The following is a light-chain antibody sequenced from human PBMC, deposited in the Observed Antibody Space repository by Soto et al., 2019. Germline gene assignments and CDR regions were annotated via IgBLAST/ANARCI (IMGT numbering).Light chain of an antibody. V-gene: IGLV2-8*01. J-gene: IGLJ1*01. Sequence: QSALTQPPSASGSPGQSVTISCTGTSSDIGGYNYVSWYQQHTGKAPKLIIYEVFKRPSGVPDRFSGSKSGNTASLTVSRLQAEDEADYFCGSYAGSSNFDVFGTGNK. CDR2: EVF. CDR3: GSYAGSSNFDV. CDR1: SSDIGGYNY.